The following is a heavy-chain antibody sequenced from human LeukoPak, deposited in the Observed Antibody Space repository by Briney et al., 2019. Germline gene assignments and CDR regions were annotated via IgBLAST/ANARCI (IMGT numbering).Heavy chain of an antibody. CDR3: ARDSVVLPYFFDY. Sequence: ASVKVSCKASGGTFSSYAISRVRQAPGQGLEWMGWISAYNGNTFYAQNLQGRVTMTTDTSTSTAYMEPRSLRSDDTAVYFCARDSVVLPYFFDYWGQGTLVTVSS. CDR1: GGTFSSYA. J-gene: IGHJ4*02. V-gene: IGHV1-18*01. D-gene: IGHD2-21*01. CDR2: ISAYNGNT.